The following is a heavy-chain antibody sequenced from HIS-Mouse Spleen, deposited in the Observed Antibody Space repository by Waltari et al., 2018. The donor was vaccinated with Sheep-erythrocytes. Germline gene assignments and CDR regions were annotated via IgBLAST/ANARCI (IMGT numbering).Heavy chain of an antibody. CDR3: ARLYYYDSSGYYFDY. V-gene: IGHV4-39*01. CDR1: GGSISSSSYY. CDR2: IYYSGST. D-gene: IGHD3-22*01. J-gene: IGHJ4*02. Sequence: QLQLQESGPGLVKLSETLSLTCTVSGGSISSSSYYWGWIRQPPGKGLEWIGRIYYSGSTYYNPSLKGRVTISVDTSKNQFSLKLSSVTAADTAVYYCARLYYYDSSGYYFDYWGQGTLVTVSS.